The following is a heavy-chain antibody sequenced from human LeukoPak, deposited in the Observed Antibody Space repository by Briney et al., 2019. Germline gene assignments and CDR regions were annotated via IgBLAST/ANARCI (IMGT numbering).Heavy chain of an antibody. CDR3: ATSSDAPANI. D-gene: IGHD2-2*01. CDR1: GFTFSTYW. Sequence: GGSLRLSCAVSGFTFSTYWMSWFRQAPGKGLEWVANIRQDGGAKYYVDSVRGRFTISRDNAKNSLYLQMNSLRAEDTGVYYCATSSDAPANIWGQGTLVTVSS. V-gene: IGHV3-7*01. J-gene: IGHJ4*02. CDR2: IRQDGGAK.